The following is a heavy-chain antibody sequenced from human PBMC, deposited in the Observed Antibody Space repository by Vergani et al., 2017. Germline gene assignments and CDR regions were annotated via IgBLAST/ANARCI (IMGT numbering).Heavy chain of an antibody. CDR2: IYPGDSDT. D-gene: IGHD2-2*01. CDR3: ARVRVCSSTSCSHDAFDI. V-gene: IGHV5-51*01. Sequence: EVQLVQSGAEVKKPGESLKISCKGSGYSFTSYWIGWVRQMPGKGLEWMGIIYPGDSDTRYSPSFQGQVTISADKSISTAYLQWSSLKASDTAMYYCARVRVCSSTSCSHDAFDIWGQGTMVTVSS. J-gene: IGHJ3*02. CDR1: GYSFTSYW.